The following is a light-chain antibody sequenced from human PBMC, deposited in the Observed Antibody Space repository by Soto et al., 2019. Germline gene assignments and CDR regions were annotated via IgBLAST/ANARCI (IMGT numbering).Light chain of an antibody. J-gene: IGKJ2*01. CDR2: SAS. CDR1: QSVASRA. CDR3: QQYGSSPPMYT. V-gene: IGKV3-20*01. Sequence: MALTQSPGTLSLPPGARATLSCRASQSVASRALAWYQQKPGQAPRLLMYSASKRATGIPDRFSGSGSGTDFNLTISRLEPEDFALYYCQQYGSSPPMYTFGQGTKLVIK.